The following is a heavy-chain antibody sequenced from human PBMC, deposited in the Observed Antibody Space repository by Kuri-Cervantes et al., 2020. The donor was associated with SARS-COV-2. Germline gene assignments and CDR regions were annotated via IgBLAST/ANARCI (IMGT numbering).Heavy chain of an antibody. V-gene: IGHV3-30*18. Sequence: GESLKLSCAASGFTFSSYGMHWVRQALGKGLEWVAVISDDGSNKYYADSVKGRFTISRDNSKNTLYLQMNSLRAEDTAVYYCAKGPRECFGYWGQGTLVTVSS. CDR3: AKGPRECFGY. D-gene: IGHD3-10*01. J-gene: IGHJ4*02. CDR1: GFTFSSYG. CDR2: ISDDGSNK.